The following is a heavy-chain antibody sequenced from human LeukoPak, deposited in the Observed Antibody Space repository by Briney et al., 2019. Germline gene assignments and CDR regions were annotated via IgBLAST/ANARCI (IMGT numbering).Heavy chain of an antibody. Sequence: ASVKVSCKASGYTFTSYDINWVRQATGQGLEWMGWMNPNSGNTGYAQKFQGRVTITADESTSTAYMELSSVTAADTAVYYCARGYTVSYYYFDYWGQGTLVTVSS. CDR2: MNPNSGNT. J-gene: IGHJ4*02. V-gene: IGHV1-8*03. CDR1: GYTFTSYD. CDR3: ARGYTVSYYYFDY. D-gene: IGHD4-17*01.